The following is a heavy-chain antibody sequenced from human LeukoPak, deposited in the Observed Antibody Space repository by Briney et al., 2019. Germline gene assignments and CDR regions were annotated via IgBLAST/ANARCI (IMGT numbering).Heavy chain of an antibody. V-gene: IGHV5-51*01. Sequence: GESLKISCKGSGYSFTFYWIGWVRQMPGKGLEWMGIIYPGDSDTRYSPSFQGQVTISADKSISTACLQWSSLKASDTAMYYCARHSATVTTYIDYWGQGTLVTVSS. CDR2: IYPGDSDT. CDR1: GYSFTFYW. D-gene: IGHD4-17*01. CDR3: ARHSATVTTYIDY. J-gene: IGHJ4*02.